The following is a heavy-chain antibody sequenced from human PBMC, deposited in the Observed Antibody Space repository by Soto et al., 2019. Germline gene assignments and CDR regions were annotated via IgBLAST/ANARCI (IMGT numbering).Heavy chain of an antibody. CDR2: IHPGDSDT. J-gene: IGHJ6*02. V-gene: IGHV5-51*01. Sequence: PGQSLKISCVGSGFSFSRYTVGWVRQVPGKGLEWMGVIHPGDSDTIYSPSFQGQVPISSDKSISTAYLQWSSLKASDTAMYYCTLSSGDSYYYYYGMDVYGQGTTVTVSS. D-gene: IGHD4-17*01. CDR1: GFSFSRYT. CDR3: TLSSGDSYYYYYGMDV.